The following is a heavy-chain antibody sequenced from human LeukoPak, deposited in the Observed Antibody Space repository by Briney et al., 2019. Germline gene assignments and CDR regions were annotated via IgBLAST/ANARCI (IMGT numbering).Heavy chain of an antibody. J-gene: IGHJ6*03. CDR2: IYYNGDT. CDR1: SGSISSTTYY. CDR3: ARAPGYCSTTSCEYYYYMDV. D-gene: IGHD2-2*01. Sequence: SETLSLTCTVSSGSISSTTYYWAWIRQPPGKGLEWIGSIYYNGDTYYNPSLKSRVTMSIDTSKNQFSLEVSSVTAADTAVYYCARAPGYCSTTSCEYYYYMDVWGKGTTVTVSS. V-gene: IGHV4-39*07.